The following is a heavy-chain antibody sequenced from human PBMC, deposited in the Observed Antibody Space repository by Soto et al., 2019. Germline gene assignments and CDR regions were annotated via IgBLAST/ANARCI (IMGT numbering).Heavy chain of an antibody. CDR2: INHSGST. J-gene: IGHJ2*01. CDR3: ARGAHSGWYVDWYFDL. D-gene: IGHD6-19*01. Sequence: QVQLQQWGAGLLKPSETLSLTCAVYGGSFSGYYWSWIRQPPGKGLEWIGEINHSGSTNYNPSLKIRVTISVDTSQNQVSLKLSSVTAADTAVYYCARGAHSGWYVDWYFDLWGRGTLVTVSS. CDR1: GGSFSGYY. V-gene: IGHV4-34*01.